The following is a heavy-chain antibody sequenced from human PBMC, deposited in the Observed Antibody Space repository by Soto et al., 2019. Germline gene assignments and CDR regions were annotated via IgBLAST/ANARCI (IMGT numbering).Heavy chain of an antibody. CDR1: GYSFTSYW. J-gene: IGHJ3*02. Sequence: GESLKISCKGSGYSFTSYWIGWVRQMPGKGLEWMGTIYPGDSDTRYSPSFQGQVTISADKSISTAYLQWSSLKASDTAMYYCARTICSTSCYTHAFDIWGQGTMVTVSS. D-gene: IGHD2-2*02. V-gene: IGHV5-51*01. CDR2: IYPGDSDT. CDR3: ARTICSTSCYTHAFDI.